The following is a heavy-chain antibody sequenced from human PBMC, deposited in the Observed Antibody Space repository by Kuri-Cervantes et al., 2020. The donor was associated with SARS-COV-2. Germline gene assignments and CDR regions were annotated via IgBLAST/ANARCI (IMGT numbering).Heavy chain of an antibody. CDR1: GGSISNSNW. CDR2: IYHSGST. CDR3: ARDKFPGRYYYGMDV. Sequence: SETLSLTCAVSGGSISNSNWWSWVRQPPGKGLEWIGVIYHSGSTNYNPSLKSRVTISVDKSKNQFSLKLSSVTAADTAVYYCARDKFPGRYYYGMDVWGQGTTVTVSS. V-gene: IGHV4-4*02. J-gene: IGHJ6*02. D-gene: IGHD3-10*01.